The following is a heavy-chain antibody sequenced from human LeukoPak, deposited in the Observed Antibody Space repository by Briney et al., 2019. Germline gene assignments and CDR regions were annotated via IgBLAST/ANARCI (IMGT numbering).Heavy chain of an antibody. CDR2: IYYIGST. CDR3: ARLLTSDNCFDY. CDR1: GDSISTYY. V-gene: IGHV4-59*08. D-gene: IGHD2-8*01. Sequence: SETLSLTCTVSGDSISTYYWSWIRQPPGKGLEWIGYIYYIGSTNYNPSLKSRVTISVDTSKNQLSLKLSSVTAADTAVYYCARLLTSDNCFDYWGQGTLVTVSS. J-gene: IGHJ4*02.